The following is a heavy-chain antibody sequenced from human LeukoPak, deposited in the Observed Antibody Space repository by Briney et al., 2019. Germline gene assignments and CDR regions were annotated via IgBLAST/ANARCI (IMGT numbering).Heavy chain of an antibody. V-gene: IGHV1-2*02. CDR1: GYTFTGYY. CDR2: INPNSGGT. J-gene: IGHJ4*02. CDR3: ARDRRNWNYLSD. Sequence: ASVKVSCKASGYTFTGYYMHWVRQAPGQGLEWMGWINPNSGGTNYAQKLQGRVTKTTDTSTSTAYMELRSLRSDDTAVYYCARDRRNWNYLSDWGQGTLVTVSS. D-gene: IGHD1-7*01.